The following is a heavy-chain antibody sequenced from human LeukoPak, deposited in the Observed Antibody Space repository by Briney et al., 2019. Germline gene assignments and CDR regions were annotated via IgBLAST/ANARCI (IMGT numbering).Heavy chain of an antibody. D-gene: IGHD3-9*01. CDR1: GFTFSSYA. CDR2: IGASGGST. Sequence: PGGSLRLSCAASGFTFSSYAMSWVRQAPGKGLEWVSVIGASGGSTYYADSVKGRFTISRDNSRNTLHLQMSSLRAEDTAVYYCAKQDYDVLTSINQWGQGTLVTVSS. V-gene: IGHV3-23*01. J-gene: IGHJ4*02. CDR3: AKQDYDVLTSINQ.